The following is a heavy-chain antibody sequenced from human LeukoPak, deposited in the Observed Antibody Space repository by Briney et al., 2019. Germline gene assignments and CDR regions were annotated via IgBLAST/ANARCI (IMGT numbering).Heavy chain of an antibody. CDR3: ARESDYGGPGAFDI. Sequence: PGGSLRLSCAASGFTFSSYSMNWVRQAPGKGLEWVSSISSSSSYIYYADSVKGRFTISRDNAKNSLYPQMNSLRAEDTAVYYCARESDYGGPGAFDIWGQGTMVTVSS. J-gene: IGHJ3*02. CDR1: GFTFSSYS. CDR2: ISSSSSYI. D-gene: IGHD4-23*01. V-gene: IGHV3-21*01.